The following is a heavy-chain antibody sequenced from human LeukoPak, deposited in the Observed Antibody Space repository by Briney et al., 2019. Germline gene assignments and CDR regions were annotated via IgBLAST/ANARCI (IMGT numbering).Heavy chain of an antibody. Sequence: SETLSLTCAVYGGSFSGYYWSWIRQPPGKGLEWIGEINHSGSTNYNPSLKSRVTISVDTSKNQFSLKLSSVTAADTVVYYCARALYYYDSSGYYNWGQGTLVTVSS. D-gene: IGHD3-22*01. CDR2: INHSGST. CDR1: GGSFSGYY. CDR3: ARALYYYDSSGYYN. J-gene: IGHJ4*02. V-gene: IGHV4-34*01.